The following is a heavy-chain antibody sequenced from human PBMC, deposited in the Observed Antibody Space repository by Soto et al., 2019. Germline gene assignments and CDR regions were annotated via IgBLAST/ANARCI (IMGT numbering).Heavy chain of an antibody. J-gene: IGHJ5*02. D-gene: IGHD6-19*01. CDR1: GDSVSSNSVA. Sequence: SQTLSLTCAISGDSVSSNSVAWNWIRQSPSRGLEWLGRTYYTSKWYYDYAVSVRSRITINPDTSNNQFSLHLNSVTPDDTAMYSCARGPWQWLDENWFDPWGQGTLVTVSS. CDR2: TYYTSKWYY. V-gene: IGHV6-1*01. CDR3: ARGPWQWLDENWFDP.